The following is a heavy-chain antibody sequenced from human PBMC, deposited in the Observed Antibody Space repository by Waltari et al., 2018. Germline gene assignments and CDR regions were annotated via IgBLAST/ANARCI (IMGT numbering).Heavy chain of an antibody. CDR3: ARPGYSWSYYVH. CDR2: INSDGSST. Sequence: EVQLVESGGGLVQPGGSLRLSCAASGFTFSSYWMHWVRQAPGKGLVWVSSINSDGSSTSYADSVKGRCTISRDNAKNTLYLQMNSLRAEDTAVYYCARPGYSWSYYVHWGQGTLVTVSS. CDR1: GFTFSSYW. V-gene: IGHV3-74*01. J-gene: IGHJ4*02. D-gene: IGHD1-26*01.